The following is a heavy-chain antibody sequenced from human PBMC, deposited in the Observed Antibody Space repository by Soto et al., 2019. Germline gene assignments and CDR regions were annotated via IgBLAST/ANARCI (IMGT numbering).Heavy chain of an antibody. Sequence: QVQLVQSGAEVKKPESSVKASCKAPGATFSTYAISWVRQAPDRGLEWMGGIIPMFGTENYAQGFQDRVTITADESTNTVYMELSSLRSEDTAVYFCASGIQLWLRRINNGYSGWGQGTLVTVSS. D-gene: IGHD5-18*01. CDR1: GATFSTYA. CDR2: IIPMFGTE. J-gene: IGHJ4*02. CDR3: ASGIQLWLRRINNGYSG. V-gene: IGHV1-69*12.